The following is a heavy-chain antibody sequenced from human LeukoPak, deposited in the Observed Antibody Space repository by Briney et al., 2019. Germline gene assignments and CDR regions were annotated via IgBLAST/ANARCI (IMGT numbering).Heavy chain of an antibody. Sequence: SGPALLKPTQPVTLTCTFAGFSVGTGGMCVTWIRQSPGTALEGVARIDCDDDNYYSPSLKTRLTISKDTSKNQVVLTVTNMAPVDTATYYCARTQWLVRGGGYDYWGQGTLVTVSS. CDR2: IDCDDDN. D-gene: IGHD6-19*01. J-gene: IGHJ4*02. CDR3: ARTQWLVRGGGYDY. CDR1: GFSVGTGGMC. V-gene: IGHV2-70*11.